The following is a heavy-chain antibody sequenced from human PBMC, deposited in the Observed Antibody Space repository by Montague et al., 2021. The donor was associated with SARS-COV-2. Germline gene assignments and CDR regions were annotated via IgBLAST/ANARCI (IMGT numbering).Heavy chain of an antibody. CDR3: ARDLRWGYYDILTGYYRPLDY. Sequence: SLRLSCAASGFTFSSYSMNWVRQAPGKGLEWVSYISSSSSTIYYADSVKGRFTISRDNAKNSLYLQMNSLRAEDTAVYYCARDLRWGYYDILTGYYRPLDYWGQPTLVTVSS. D-gene: IGHD3-9*01. CDR1: GFTFSSYS. J-gene: IGHJ4*02. V-gene: IGHV3-48*04. CDR2: ISSSSSTI.